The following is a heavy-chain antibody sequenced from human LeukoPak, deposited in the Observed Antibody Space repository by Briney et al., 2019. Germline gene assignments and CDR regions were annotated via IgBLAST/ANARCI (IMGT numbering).Heavy chain of an antibody. V-gene: IGHV4-4*07. CDR3: ARDGYSYGSWWDY. CDR1: GGSISSYY. D-gene: IGHD5-18*01. Sequence: SETLSLTCTVSGGSISSYYGSWIRQPAGKGLEWIGSIYTSGSTNYNPSLKSRVTMSVDTSKNPFSLNLSSVTAADTAVYYCARDGYSYGSWWDYWGQGTLVTVSS. J-gene: IGHJ4*02. CDR2: IYTSGST.